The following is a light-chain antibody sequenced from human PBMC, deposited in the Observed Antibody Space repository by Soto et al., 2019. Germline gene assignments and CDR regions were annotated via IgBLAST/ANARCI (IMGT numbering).Light chain of an antibody. Sequence: QSVLTQPPSMSAAPGQTVTISCSGGSSNIGNHYVSWYQQVPGTAPKLLIDDNDKRPSGIPDRFSGSKSGTSATLAITGLQTGDEGDYYCGTWDTSLRTGWVFGGGTKVTVL. CDR1: SSNIGNHY. CDR2: DND. CDR3: GTWDTSLRTGWV. J-gene: IGLJ3*02. V-gene: IGLV1-51*01.